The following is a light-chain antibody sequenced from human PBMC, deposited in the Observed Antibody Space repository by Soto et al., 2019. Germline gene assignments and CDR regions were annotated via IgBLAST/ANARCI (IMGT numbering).Light chain of an antibody. J-gene: IGLJ1*01. CDR1: GSDVGGYNY. CDR3: SSYTASSTPYV. Sequence: QSALTQPASVSGSPGQSITISCTGTGSDVGGYNYVSWYQQRPGKAPKLMIYDVNNRPSGVSNRFSGSKSGDTASLTISGLQAEDEGDYYCSSYTASSTPYVFGTGTKVTVL. CDR2: DVN. V-gene: IGLV2-14*01.